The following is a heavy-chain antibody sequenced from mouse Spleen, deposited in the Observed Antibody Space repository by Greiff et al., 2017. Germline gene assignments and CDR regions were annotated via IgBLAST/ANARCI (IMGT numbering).Heavy chain of an antibody. J-gene: IGHJ3*01. CDR2: IDPETGGT. Sequence: QVQLQQSGAELVRPGASVTLSCKASGYTFTDYEMHWVKQTPVHGLEWIGAIDPETGGTAYNQKFKGKAILTADKSSSTAYMELRSLTSEDSAVYYCTRGDGDYPAWFAYWGQGTLVTVSA. CDR3: TRGDGDYPAWFAY. D-gene: IGHD2-13*01. V-gene: IGHV1-15*01. CDR1: GYTFTDYE.